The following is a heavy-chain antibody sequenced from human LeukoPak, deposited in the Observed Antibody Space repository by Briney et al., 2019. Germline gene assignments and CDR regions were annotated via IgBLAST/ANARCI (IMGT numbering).Heavy chain of an antibody. J-gene: IGHJ3*02. Sequence: KPSETLSLTCTVSGDSISSGSYYWGWIRQPPGKGLEWIGTISYSGSTYYNPSLKSRLTISVDTSKNQFSLKLSSVTAADTAVYYCASYNWRSSAFDIWGQGTMVTVSS. CDR1: GDSISSGSYY. V-gene: IGHV4-39*01. CDR2: ISYSGST. CDR3: ASYNWRSSAFDI. D-gene: IGHD5-24*01.